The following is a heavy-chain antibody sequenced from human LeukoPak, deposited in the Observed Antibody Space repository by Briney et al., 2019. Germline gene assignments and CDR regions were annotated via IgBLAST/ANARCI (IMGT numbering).Heavy chain of an antibody. J-gene: IGHJ6*03. D-gene: IGHD3-10*01. V-gene: IGHV3-21*01. Sequence: GGSLRLSCAASGFTFSNYAMNWVRQAPGKGLEWVSGISGSGGNTYYADSVKGRFTISRDNAKNSLYLQMNSLRAEDTAVYYCAREVGRYMDVWGKGTTVTVSS. CDR1: GFTFSNYA. CDR2: ISGSGGNT. CDR3: AREVGRYMDV.